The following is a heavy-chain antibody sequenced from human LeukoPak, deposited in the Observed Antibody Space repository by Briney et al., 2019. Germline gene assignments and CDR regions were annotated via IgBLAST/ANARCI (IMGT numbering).Heavy chain of an antibody. J-gene: IGHJ4*02. CDR1: GFTFDDYA. V-gene: IGHV3-9*01. CDR3: AEGRFIAAAGTQLLLDY. Sequence: GGSLRLSCAASGFTFDDYAMHWVRQAPGKGLEWVSGISWNSGSIGYADSVKGRFTISRDNAKNSLYLQMNSLRAEDTALYYCAEGRFIAAAGTQLLLDYWGQGTLVTVSS. D-gene: IGHD6-13*01. CDR2: ISWNSGSI.